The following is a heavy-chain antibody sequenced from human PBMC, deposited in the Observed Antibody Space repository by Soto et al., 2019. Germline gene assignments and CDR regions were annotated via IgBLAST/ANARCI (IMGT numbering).Heavy chain of an antibody. D-gene: IGHD3-16*01. Sequence: EVQLLDSGGGLVQPGGSLRLSCAASGFTFSNYAMTWVRQGPGKGLEWVSGISGSGGRAYYADSVKGPVTSSRDNYKSTLYLQMNSLRADDTAVYYCAKAYFVWSSEQPYYFDYWGQGTLVTVSS. V-gene: IGHV3-23*01. CDR3: AKAYFVWSSEQPYYFDY. J-gene: IGHJ4*02. CDR1: GFTFSNYA. CDR2: ISGSGGRA.